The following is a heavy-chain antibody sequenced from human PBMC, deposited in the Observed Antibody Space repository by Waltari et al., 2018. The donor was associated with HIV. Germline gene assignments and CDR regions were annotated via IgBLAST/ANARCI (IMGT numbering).Heavy chain of an antibody. D-gene: IGHD2-15*01. V-gene: IGHV4-59*01. J-gene: IGHJ2*01. CDR3: ARARDGGCSGGSCHNWYFDL. CDR2: IYYSGST. Sequence: QVQLQESGPGLVKPSETLSLTCTVSGGSISSYYWSWIRQPPGKGLEWIGYIYYSGSTNYNPSLKSRVTISVDTSKNQFSLKLSSVTAADTAVYYCARARDGGCSGGSCHNWYFDLWGRGTLVTVSS. CDR1: GGSISSYY.